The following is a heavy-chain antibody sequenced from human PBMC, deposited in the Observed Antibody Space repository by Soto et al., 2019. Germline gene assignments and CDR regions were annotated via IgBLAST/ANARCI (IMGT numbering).Heavy chain of an antibody. J-gene: IGHJ4*02. CDR3: EKEAVLRFLEWLGDKGTDY. Sequence: PGGSLRLSCAASGFTFSSYAMSWVRQAPGKGLEWVSAISGSGGSTYYADSVKGRFTISRDNSKNTLYLQMNSLRTEYTAVYYCEKEAVLRFLEWLGDKGTDYWGQGTLVTVSS. CDR2: ISGSGGST. V-gene: IGHV3-23*01. D-gene: IGHD3-3*01. CDR1: GFTFSSYA.